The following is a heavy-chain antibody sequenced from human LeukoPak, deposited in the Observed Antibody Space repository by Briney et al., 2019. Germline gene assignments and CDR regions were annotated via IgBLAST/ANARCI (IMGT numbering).Heavy chain of an antibody. J-gene: IGHJ4*02. Sequence: ASVKISCKASGYTFTRNAIHWVRQAPGQRLEWMGWINTGNGNTICSQKFQGRVTITRDTSATTAYMEENSLRSEDTAVYYCARDESDWGQGTPVTVSS. CDR1: GYTFTRNA. CDR3: ARDESD. V-gene: IGHV1-3*04. CDR2: INTGNGNT.